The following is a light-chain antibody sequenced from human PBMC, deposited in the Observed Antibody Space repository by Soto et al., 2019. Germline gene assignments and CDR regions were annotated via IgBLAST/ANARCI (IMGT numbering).Light chain of an antibody. Sequence: EIGMTQSPATLSLSPGERATLSCRASPSVPNYVAWYQQKPGQAPRLLIYGAFNRATGIPARFSGSGSGADFTLTISSLEPEDFAIYYCQQRNTWPPVTFGQGTRLEI. CDR2: GAF. CDR3: QQRNTWPPVT. CDR1: PSVPNY. V-gene: IGKV3-11*01. J-gene: IGKJ5*01.